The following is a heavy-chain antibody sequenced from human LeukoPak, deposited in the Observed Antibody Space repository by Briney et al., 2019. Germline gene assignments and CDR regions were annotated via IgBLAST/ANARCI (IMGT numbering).Heavy chain of an antibody. Sequence: GGSLRLSCAGSGFTFSSNEMNWVRQAPGRGLEWVSYISSSGSTIYYADSVKGRFTISRDNAKKSLYLQMNSLRVEDTAVYYCARDSPSYYYGPGSSDYWGQGTLISVSS. V-gene: IGHV3-48*03. CDR3: ARDSPSYYYGPGSSDY. CDR1: GFTFSSNE. CDR2: ISSSGSTI. D-gene: IGHD3-10*01. J-gene: IGHJ4*02.